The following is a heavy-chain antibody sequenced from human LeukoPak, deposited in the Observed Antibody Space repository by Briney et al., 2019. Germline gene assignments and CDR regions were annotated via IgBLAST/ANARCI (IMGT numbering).Heavy chain of an antibody. J-gene: IGHJ5*02. CDR2: ISSSSSYI. CDR1: GFTFSSYS. Sequence: GGSLGLSCAASGFTFSSYSMNWVRQAPGKGLEWVSSISSSSSYIYYADSVKGRFTISRDNAKNSLYLQMNSLRAEDTAVYYCAREVEYSSGWWFDPWGQGTLVTVSS. CDR3: AREVEYSSGWWFDP. V-gene: IGHV3-21*01. D-gene: IGHD6-19*01.